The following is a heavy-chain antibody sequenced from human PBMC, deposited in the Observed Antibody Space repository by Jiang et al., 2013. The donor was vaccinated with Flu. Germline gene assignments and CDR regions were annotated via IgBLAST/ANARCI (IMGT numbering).Heavy chain of an antibody. CDR1: GGSIRSGGYY. J-gene: IGHJ6*02. V-gene: IGHV4-31*03. CDR2: IFYSGST. CDR3: AREESIMVRGVNGMDV. Sequence: VQLVESGPGLVKPSQTLSLTCTVSGGSIRSGGYYWSWIRQHPGKGLEWIGYIFYSGSTYYNPSLKSRVTISVDTSKNQFSLKLSSVTAADTAVYYCAREESIMVRGVNGMDVWGQGTTVTVSS. D-gene: IGHD3-10*01.